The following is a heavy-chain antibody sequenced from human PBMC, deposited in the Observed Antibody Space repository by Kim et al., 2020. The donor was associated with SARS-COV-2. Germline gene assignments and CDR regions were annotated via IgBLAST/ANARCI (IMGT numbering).Heavy chain of an antibody. CDR3: SRDGRGANSGTV. V-gene: IGHV4-59*01. D-gene: IGHD5-12*01. CDR1: GGSISRYY. CDR2: VFYSGNT. J-gene: IGHJ4*02. Sequence: SETLSLTCTVSGGSISRYYWSWIRQPPGKGLEWIGYVFYSGNTVYCPSLRGRVTISLDTSTRQFSLRLSSVTAADTAVYYCSRDGRGANSGTVWGQGTLVTVSS.